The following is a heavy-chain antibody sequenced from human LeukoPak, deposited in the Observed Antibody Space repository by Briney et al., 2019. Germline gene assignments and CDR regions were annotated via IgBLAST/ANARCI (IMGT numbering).Heavy chain of an antibody. CDR3: ARATYYDFWSGYYLFDS. CDR1: GGSISSGDYY. D-gene: IGHD3-3*01. V-gene: IGHV4-30-4*08. CDR2: IYYSGST. Sequence: SQTLSLTCTVSGGSISSGDYYWSWIRQPPGKGLEWIGYIYYSGSTYYNPSLKSRVTISVDTSKNQFSLKLSSVTAADTAVYYCARATYYDFWSGYYLFDSWGQGTLVTVSS. J-gene: IGHJ4*02.